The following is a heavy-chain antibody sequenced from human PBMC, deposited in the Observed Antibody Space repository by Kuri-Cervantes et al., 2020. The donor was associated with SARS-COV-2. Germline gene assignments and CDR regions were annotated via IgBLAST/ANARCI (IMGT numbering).Heavy chain of an antibody. V-gene: IGHV3-30*02. J-gene: IGHJ6*03. CDR3: AKVDGTGNYDFWSGYIYYYYMDV. Sequence: GESLKISCAASGFTFSSYGMHWVRQAPGKGLEWVAFKRYDGSNKYYADSVKGRFTISRDNSKNTLYLQMNSLRAEDTAVYYCAKVDGTGNYDFWSGYIYYYYMDVWGKGTTVTVSS. D-gene: IGHD3-3*01. CDR2: KRYDGSNK. CDR1: GFTFSSYG.